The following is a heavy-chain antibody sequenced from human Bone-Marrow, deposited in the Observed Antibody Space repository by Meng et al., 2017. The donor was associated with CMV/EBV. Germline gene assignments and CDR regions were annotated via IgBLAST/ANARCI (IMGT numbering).Heavy chain of an antibody. CDR1: GFTFSSYA. Sequence: GGSLRLSCAASGFTFSSYAMHWVRQAPGKGLEWVAVISYDRNDKNYADSVKGRFNISRDNSKNTLYLQMNSLRVGDTAVYYCARASDIVVLPAALAYWGQGTLVTVSS. V-gene: IGHV3-30*04. D-gene: IGHD2-2*01. CDR2: ISYDRNDK. J-gene: IGHJ4*02. CDR3: ARASDIVVLPAALAY.